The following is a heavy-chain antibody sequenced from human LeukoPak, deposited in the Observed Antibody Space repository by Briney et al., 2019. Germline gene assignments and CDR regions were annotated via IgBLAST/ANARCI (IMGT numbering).Heavy chain of an antibody. CDR3: AKDPQVGATLFDY. CDR2: IKQDGSEK. CDR1: GFTFSSYW. V-gene: IGHV3-7*01. Sequence: GGSLRLSCAASGFTFSSYWMSWVRQAPGKGLEWVANIKQDGSEKYYVDSVKGRFTISRDNSKNTLYLQMNSLRAEDTAVYYCAKDPQVGATLFDYWGQGTLVTVSS. J-gene: IGHJ4*02. D-gene: IGHD1-26*01.